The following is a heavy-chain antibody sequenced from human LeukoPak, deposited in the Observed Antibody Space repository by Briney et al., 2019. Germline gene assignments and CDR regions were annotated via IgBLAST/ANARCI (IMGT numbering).Heavy chain of an antibody. Sequence: GGSLRLSCAASGFIFNNYALSWVRQTPGKGLEWVSAISGSGRNTYYADSVKGRFTISRDNSKNTLYLQMNSLRAEDTAVYYCATHTYDFADAADYWGQGTLVTVSS. CDR1: GFIFNNYA. CDR3: ATHTYDFADAADY. J-gene: IGHJ4*02. V-gene: IGHV3-23*01. D-gene: IGHD3-3*01. CDR2: ISGSGRNT.